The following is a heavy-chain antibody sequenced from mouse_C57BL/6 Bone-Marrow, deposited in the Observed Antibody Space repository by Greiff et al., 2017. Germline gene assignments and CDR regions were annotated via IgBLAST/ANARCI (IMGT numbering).Heavy chain of an antibody. CDR2: IYPGIGST. Sequence: QVQLQQPGAELVKPGASVKMSCKASGYTFTSYWITWVKQRLGQGLVWFGDIYPGIGSTNYNENVKSKATLTVDTSSSTAYMQLSSLTSEVSAVYYCARCFDYWGQGTTLTVSS. V-gene: IGHV1-55*01. J-gene: IGHJ2*01. CDR1: GYTFTSYW. CDR3: ARCFDY.